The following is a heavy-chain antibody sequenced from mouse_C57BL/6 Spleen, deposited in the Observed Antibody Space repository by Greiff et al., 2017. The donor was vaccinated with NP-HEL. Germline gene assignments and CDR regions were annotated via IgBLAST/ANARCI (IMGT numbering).Heavy chain of an antibody. D-gene: IGHD2-4*01. J-gene: IGHJ3*01. V-gene: IGHV7-3*01. Sequence: EVQLQESGGGLVQPGGSLSLSCAASGFTFTDYYMSWVRQPPGKALEWLGFIRNKANGYTTEYSASVKGRFTISRDNSQSILYLQMNALRAEDSATYYCARYEGYDYDEGVAYWGQGTLVTVSA. CDR2: IRNKANGYTT. CDR3: ARYEGYDYDEGVAY. CDR1: GFTFTDYY.